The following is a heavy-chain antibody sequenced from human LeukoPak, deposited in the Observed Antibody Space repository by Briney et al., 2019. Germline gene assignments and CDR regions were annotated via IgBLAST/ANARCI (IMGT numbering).Heavy chain of an antibody. D-gene: IGHD1-1*01. Sequence: GGSLRLSCAASGFTVSSSSMSWVRQAPGKGLEWVSVIYSGGSTYYADSVKGRFTISRDNSKNTLYLQMDSLRAEDTAVYYCARERFANADFDYWGQGTLVTVSS. CDR1: GFTVSSSS. CDR2: IYSGGST. J-gene: IGHJ4*02. V-gene: IGHV3-53*01. CDR3: ARERFANADFDY.